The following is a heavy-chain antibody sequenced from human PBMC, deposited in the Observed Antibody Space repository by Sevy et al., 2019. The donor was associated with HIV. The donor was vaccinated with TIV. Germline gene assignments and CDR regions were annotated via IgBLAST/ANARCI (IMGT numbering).Heavy chain of an antibody. D-gene: IGHD3-16*01. CDR3: ATDERGVDY. V-gene: IGHV3-66*01. CDR1: GFTVSGNY. Sequence: GGSLRLSCAASGFTVSGNYMSWVRQAPGKGLEWVALIDGGGSTYYADSVKGRFSISRDNSKNTLSLQMNSLRAADTAVYYCATDERGVDYWGQGTLVTVSS. J-gene: IGHJ4*02. CDR2: IDGGGST.